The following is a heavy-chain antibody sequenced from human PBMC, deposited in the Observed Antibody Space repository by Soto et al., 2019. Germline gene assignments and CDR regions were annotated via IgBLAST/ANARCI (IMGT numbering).Heavy chain of an antibody. V-gene: IGHV6-1*01. J-gene: IGHJ6*02. CDR3: ARDVSVRVAGTPPYYYGMDV. Sequence: SQTLSLTCAISGDSVSSNSSAWNWISQSPSRGLEWLGRTYYRSKWYNDYAVSVKSRITINPDTSKNQFSLQLNSVTPEDTAVYYCARDVSVRVAGTPPYYYGMDVWGQGTTVTVSS. CDR1: GDSVSSNSSA. D-gene: IGHD6-19*01. CDR2: TYYRSKWYN.